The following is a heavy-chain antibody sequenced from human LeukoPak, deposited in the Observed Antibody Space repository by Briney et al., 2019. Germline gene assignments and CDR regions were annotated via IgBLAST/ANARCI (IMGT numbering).Heavy chain of an antibody. CDR3: ARDEYYDSSGYYSDY. Sequence: SQTLSLTCAVSGGSISSGGYSWSWIRQPPGKGLEWIGYIYHSGSTYYNPSLKSRVTISVDRSKNQFSLKLSSVTAADTAVYYCARDEYYDSSGYYSDYWGQGTLVTVSS. V-gene: IGHV4-30-2*01. CDR2: IYHSGST. J-gene: IGHJ4*02. CDR1: GGSISSGGYS. D-gene: IGHD3-22*01.